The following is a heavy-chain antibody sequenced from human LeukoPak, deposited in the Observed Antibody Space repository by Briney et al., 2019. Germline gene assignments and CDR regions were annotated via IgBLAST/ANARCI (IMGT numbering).Heavy chain of an antibody. CDR2: ISAYNGNT. D-gene: IGHD5-18*01. J-gene: IGHJ5*02. CDR3: ARGTAMALNVP. CDR1: GYTFTSYG. V-gene: IGHV1-18*01. Sequence: ASVKVSCKASGYTFTSYGISCVRHAPGQGLECMGWISAYNGNTNYAQKLQGRVTMTTDTSTSTAYMELRSVRSDDTAVYYCARGTAMALNVPWGQGTLVTVCS.